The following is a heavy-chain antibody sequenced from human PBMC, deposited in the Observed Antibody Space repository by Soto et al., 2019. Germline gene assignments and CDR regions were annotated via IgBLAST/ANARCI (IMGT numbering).Heavy chain of an antibody. J-gene: IGHJ4*02. CDR2: INPSGGST. V-gene: IGHV1-46*03. CDR3: ARVFGTYYDILTGLWGGRFDY. Sequence: QVQLVQSGAEEKQPGASVKVSCKASGYSFSNNYVVWVRQAPGQGLEWKGIINPSGGSTSYAQKFPDRVTMTRDTSTSTVYIELSRLRSEDTAVFYCARVFGTYYDILTGLWGGRFDYWGQGTQVTVSS. CDR1: GYSFSNNY. D-gene: IGHD3-9*01.